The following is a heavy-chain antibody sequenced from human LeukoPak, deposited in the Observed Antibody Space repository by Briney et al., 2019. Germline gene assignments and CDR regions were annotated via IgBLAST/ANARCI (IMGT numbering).Heavy chain of an antibody. CDR2: ISSSSSTI. V-gene: IGHV3-48*01. J-gene: IGHJ4*02. CDR3: ARDTGYDY. CDR1: GFTFSSYS. D-gene: IGHD1-14*01. Sequence: PGGSLRLSCAASGFTFSSYSMNWVRKAPGKGLEWVSYISSSSSTIYYADFVKGRFSISRDNAKNSLYLQMNSLRAEDTAVYYYARDTGYDYWGQGTLVTVSS.